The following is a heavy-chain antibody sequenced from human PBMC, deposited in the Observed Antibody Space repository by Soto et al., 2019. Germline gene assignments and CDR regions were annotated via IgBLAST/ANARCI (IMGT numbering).Heavy chain of an antibody. CDR3: ARLVIIVAGGHDF. D-gene: IGHD6-19*01. CDR2: IDPTDSYT. V-gene: IGHV5-10-1*01. J-gene: IGHJ4*02. CDR1: GYNFTNDW. Sequence: PGESLKISCKGSGYNFTNDWISWVRQVPGRGLEWMGRIDPTDSYTNYSPSFQGHVTLSADKSVSTAYLHWSSLKASGTAMYYCARLVIIVAGGHDFWGQGTLVTVSS.